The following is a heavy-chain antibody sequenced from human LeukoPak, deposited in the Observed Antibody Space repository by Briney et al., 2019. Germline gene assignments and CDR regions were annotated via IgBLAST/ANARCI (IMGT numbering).Heavy chain of an antibody. V-gene: IGHV1-69*01. D-gene: IGHD3-16*01. CDR2: IIPIFGTA. Sequence: SVKVSCKASGGTSSSYAISWVRQAPGQGLEWMGGIIPIFGTANYAQKFQGRVTITADESTSTAYMELSSLRSEDTAVYYCARDPGSRGNWFDPWGQGTLVTVSS. CDR3: ARDPGSRGNWFDP. CDR1: GGTSSSYA. J-gene: IGHJ5*02.